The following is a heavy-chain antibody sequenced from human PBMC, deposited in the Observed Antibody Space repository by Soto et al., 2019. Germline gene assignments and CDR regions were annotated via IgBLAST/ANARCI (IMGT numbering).Heavy chain of an antibody. J-gene: IGHJ4*02. V-gene: IGHV3-48*01. CDR2: ISSSSNTI. Sequence: PGGSLRLSRAASGFTFSSYSMSWVRQAPGKGLEWISYISSSSNTIYYADSVKGRFTISRDNAKNSQYLQVNSLRAEDTAVYYCARVGFQGFIDHWGRGALVTVSS. CDR3: ARVGFQGFIDH. CDR1: GFTFSSYS.